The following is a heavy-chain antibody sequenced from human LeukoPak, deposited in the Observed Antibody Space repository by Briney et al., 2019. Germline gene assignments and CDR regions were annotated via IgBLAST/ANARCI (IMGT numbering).Heavy chain of an antibody. CDR1: GFSLSTTGMG. CDR3: ARTRGQYYYDSSGYPFDY. J-gene: IGHJ4*02. V-gene: IGHV2-70*01. CDR2: FEWDDDK. D-gene: IGHD3-22*01. Sequence: SGPTLVIPTQPLTLTFTFSGFSLSTTGMGVSWIRQPPVKALEWLALFEWDDDKHYSTSLKTRLTISKDTSKNQVVLTMTNMDPADTATYYCARTRGQYYYDSSGYPFDYWGQGTLVTVSS.